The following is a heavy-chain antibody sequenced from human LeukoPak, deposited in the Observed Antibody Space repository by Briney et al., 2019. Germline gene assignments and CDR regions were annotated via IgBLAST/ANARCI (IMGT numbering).Heavy chain of an antibody. CDR2: IYYSGST. J-gene: IGHJ4*02. CDR3: ARHTYYDFWSDLYYFDY. V-gene: IGHV4-39*01. Sequence: PSETLSLTCTVSGGSISSSSYCWGWIRQPPGKGLEWIGSIYYSGSTYYNPSLKSRVTISVDTSKNQFSLKLSSVTAADTAVYYCARHTYYDFWSDLYYFDYWGQGTLVTVSS. CDR1: GGSISSSSYC. D-gene: IGHD3-3*01.